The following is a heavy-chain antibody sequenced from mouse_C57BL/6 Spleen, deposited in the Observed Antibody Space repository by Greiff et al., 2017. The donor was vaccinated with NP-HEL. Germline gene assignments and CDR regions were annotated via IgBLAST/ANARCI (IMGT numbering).Heavy chain of an antibody. Sequence: EVQVVESGGDLVKPGGSLKLSCAASGFTFSSYGMSWVRQTPDKRLEWVATISSGGSYTYYPDSVKGRFTISRDNAKNTLYLQMSSLKSEDTAMYYCARQGYDQAWFAYWGQGTLVTVSA. V-gene: IGHV5-6*01. CDR1: GFTFSSYG. J-gene: IGHJ3*01. CDR3: ARQGYDQAWFAY. D-gene: IGHD2-2*01. CDR2: ISSGGSYT.